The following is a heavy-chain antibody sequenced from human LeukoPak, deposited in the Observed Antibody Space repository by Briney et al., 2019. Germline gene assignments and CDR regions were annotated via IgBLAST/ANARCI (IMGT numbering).Heavy chain of an antibody. Sequence: PSETLSLTCTVSGGSISSYYWSWIRQPPGKGLEWIGYIYYSGSTNYNPSLKSRVTISLDTSKNQFSLKLSSVTAADTAVYYCARDPGGSARAGAFDIWGQGTMVTVSS. CDR3: ARDPGGSARAGAFDI. CDR1: GGSISSYY. J-gene: IGHJ3*02. V-gene: IGHV4-59*01. CDR2: IYYSGST. D-gene: IGHD2-15*01.